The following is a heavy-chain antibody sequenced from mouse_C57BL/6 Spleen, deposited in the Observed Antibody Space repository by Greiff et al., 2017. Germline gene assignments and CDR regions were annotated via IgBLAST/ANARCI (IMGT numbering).Heavy chain of an antibody. CDR3: APGHDYDPFAY. J-gene: IGHJ3*01. V-gene: IGHV1-9*01. CDR1: GYTFTGYG. D-gene: IGHD2-4*01. Sequence: QVQLKQSGAELMKPGASVKLSCKATGYTFTGYGIEWVKQRPGHGLEWIGEILPGGGSTNYNEKFKGKATFTADTSSNTAYMQLSSLTTEDSAIYYCAPGHDYDPFAYWGQGTLVTVSA. CDR2: ILPGGGST.